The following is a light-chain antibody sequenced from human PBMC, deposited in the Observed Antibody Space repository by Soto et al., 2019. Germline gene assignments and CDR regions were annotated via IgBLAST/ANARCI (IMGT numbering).Light chain of an antibody. Sequence: EIVLTQSPGTLSLSPGERATLSCRASQSVSSSYLAWYQQKPGQAPRLLIYGASSRATGIPDRFSGSGSGTDFTLTISRLEPEDVAVYDCQQYGSSRLTFGGRTKVEIK. V-gene: IGKV3-20*01. CDR1: QSVSSSY. CDR3: QQYGSSRLT. J-gene: IGKJ4*01. CDR2: GAS.